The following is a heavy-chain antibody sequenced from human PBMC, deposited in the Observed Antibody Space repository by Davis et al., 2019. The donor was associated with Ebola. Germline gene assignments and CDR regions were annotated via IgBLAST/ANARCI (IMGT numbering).Heavy chain of an antibody. CDR2: MNPNSGNT. V-gene: IGHV1-8*01. CDR1: GYSFTSYD. CDR3: AAGPGNY. J-gene: IGHJ4*02. Sequence: ASVPVPCMASGYSFTSYDINWVRQATGQGLEWMGWMNPNSGNTGYAQKFQGRVTMTRNTSISTAYMELSSLRSEDTAVYYCAAGPGNYWGQGTLVTVSS. D-gene: IGHD3-10*01.